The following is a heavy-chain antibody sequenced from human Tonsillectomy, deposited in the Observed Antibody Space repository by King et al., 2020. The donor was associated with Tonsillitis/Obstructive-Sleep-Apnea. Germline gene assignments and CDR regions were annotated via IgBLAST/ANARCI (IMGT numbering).Heavy chain of an antibody. CDR1: GGSFSGYY. CDR2: INHIGSS. V-gene: IGHV4-34*01. D-gene: IGHD3-3*01. Sequence: VQLQQWGAGLLKPSETLSLTCAVYGGSFSGYYWSWIRHPPGKGLEWIGEINHIGSSNYNPSLKSRVTISVDTSKNQFSLNLSSVTAADTAIYYCARSTMFGVVITPLYFDYWGQGTLVTVSS. CDR3: ARSTMFGVVITPLYFDY. J-gene: IGHJ4*02.